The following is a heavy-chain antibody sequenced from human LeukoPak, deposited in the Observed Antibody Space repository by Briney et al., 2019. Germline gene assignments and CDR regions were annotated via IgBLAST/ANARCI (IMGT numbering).Heavy chain of an antibody. CDR3: ARGGFDFDY. CDR1: GFTFSSYS. Sequence: GGSLRLSCAASGFTFSSYSMNWVRQAPGKGLEWVSSISSSSSYIYYAGSVKGRFTISRDNAKNSLYLQMNSLRAEDTAVYYCARGGFDFDYWGQGTLVTVSS. D-gene: IGHD3-10*01. V-gene: IGHV3-21*01. J-gene: IGHJ4*02. CDR2: ISSSSSYI.